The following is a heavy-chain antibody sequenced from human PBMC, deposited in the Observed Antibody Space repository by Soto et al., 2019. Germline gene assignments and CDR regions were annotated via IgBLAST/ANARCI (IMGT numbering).Heavy chain of an antibody. J-gene: IGHJ4*02. D-gene: IGHD6-13*01. Sequence: SETLSLTCTVSGGSVSSGSYYWSWIRQPPGKGLGWIGYIYYSGSTNYNPSLKSRVTISVDTSKNQFSLKLSPVTAADTAVYYCARGHGSSWYYFDYWGQGTLVTVSS. CDR1: GGSVSSGSYY. V-gene: IGHV4-61*01. CDR3: ARGHGSSWYYFDY. CDR2: IYYSGST.